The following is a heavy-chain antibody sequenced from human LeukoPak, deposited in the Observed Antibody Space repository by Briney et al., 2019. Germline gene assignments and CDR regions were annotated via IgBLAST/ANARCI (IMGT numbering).Heavy chain of an antibody. CDR2: IYSGGST. D-gene: IGHD3-22*01. V-gene: IGHV3-66*01. CDR1: GFTFSTYA. Sequence: GGSLRLSCVASGFTFSTYAMSWVRQAAGKGLEWVSVIYSGGSTYYADSVKGRFTISRDNSKNTLYLQMNSLRAEDTAVYYCARELTTLNAFDIWGQGTMVTVSS. J-gene: IGHJ3*02. CDR3: ARELTTLNAFDI.